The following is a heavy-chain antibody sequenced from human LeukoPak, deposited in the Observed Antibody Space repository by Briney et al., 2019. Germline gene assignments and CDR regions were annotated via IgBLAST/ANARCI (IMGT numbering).Heavy chain of an antibody. J-gene: IGHJ4*02. Sequence: GGSLRLSCVGSGFTSSSYTMNWVRQAPGKGLEWVSTLSYDINYIYYADSVKGRFTISRDNAKNSLYLQMNSLRAEDTAVYYCARDSPSDWVLWGQGTLVTVSS. CDR1: GFTSSSYT. CDR2: LSYDINYI. V-gene: IGHV3-21*01. CDR3: ARDSPSDWVL. D-gene: IGHD2-21*01.